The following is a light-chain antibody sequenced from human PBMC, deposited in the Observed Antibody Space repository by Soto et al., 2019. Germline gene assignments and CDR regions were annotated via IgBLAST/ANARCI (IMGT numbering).Light chain of an antibody. J-gene: IGLJ1*01. V-gene: IGLV1-40*01. Sequence: SVLTQPPSVSGAPGQSVTISCTGSSSNIGAGYDVHWYQQRPGGAPRLLIFANSDRPSGVPDRFSASKSYTSASLTIAGLQAEDEADYYCQSYDTSLSGSGVFGTGTKVTV. CDR2: ANS. CDR3: QSYDTSLSGSGV. CDR1: SSNIGAGYD.